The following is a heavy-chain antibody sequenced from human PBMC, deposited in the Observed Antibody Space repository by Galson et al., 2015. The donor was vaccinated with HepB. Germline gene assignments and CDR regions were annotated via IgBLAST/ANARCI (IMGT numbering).Heavy chain of an antibody. Sequence: SLRLSCAASGITFSSYSMNWVRQAPGKGLEWVSAISSSSRYMFYADSVKGRFTISRDNAKNSLYLQMNSLRAEDTAVYYCARDLRGERYGDYSYYGMDVWGQGTTVTVSS. CDR3: ARDLRGERYGDYSYYGMDV. CDR1: GITFSSYS. CDR2: ISSSSRYM. D-gene: IGHD4-17*01. J-gene: IGHJ6*02. V-gene: IGHV3-21*01.